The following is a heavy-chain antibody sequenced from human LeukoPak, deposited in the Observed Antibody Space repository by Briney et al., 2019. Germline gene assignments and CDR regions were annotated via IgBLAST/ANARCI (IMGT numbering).Heavy chain of an antibody. J-gene: IGHJ3*01. CDR1: EFIFTGYY. Sequence: ASVKVSCKASEFIFTGYYIHRVRQAPGQGLEWMGWINPNTGGTNYAQKFQGRVTMTRDTSISTAYMDLKSLRSDDTAVYYCARDHPNSSGWSGRVEAFDLWGQGTTVTVSS. CDR2: INPNTGGT. V-gene: IGHV1-2*02. D-gene: IGHD6-19*01. CDR3: ARDHPNSSGWSGRVEAFDL.